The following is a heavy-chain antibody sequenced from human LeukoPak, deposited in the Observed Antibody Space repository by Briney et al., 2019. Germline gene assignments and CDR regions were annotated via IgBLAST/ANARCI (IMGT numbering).Heavy chain of an antibody. J-gene: IGHJ5*02. CDR3: VRVLDEDVDYGDYVPWFDP. D-gene: IGHD4-17*01. Sequence: SGTLSLTCTVSGASISTYYWSWIRQPPGKGLEWIGYIYYSGGTKYNPALQSRGSISVDTSKNQFSLKLSSVTAADTAIYYCVRVLDEDVDYGDYVPWFDPWGQGALVTVSS. V-gene: IGHV4-59*01. CDR1: GASISTYY. CDR2: IYYSGGT.